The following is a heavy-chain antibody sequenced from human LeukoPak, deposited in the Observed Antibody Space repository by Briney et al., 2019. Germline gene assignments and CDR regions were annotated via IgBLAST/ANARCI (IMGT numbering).Heavy chain of an antibody. D-gene: IGHD2-15*01. CDR3: AKDATSPRVVVVAATAFDY. CDR2: ISSSSSYI. Sequence: GGSLRLSCAASGFTFGSYSMNWVRQAPGKGLEWVSSISSSSSYIYYADSVKGRFTISRDNSKNTLYLQMNSLRAEDTAVYYCAKDATSPRVVVVAATAFDYWGQGTLVTVSS. J-gene: IGHJ4*02. CDR1: GFTFGSYS. V-gene: IGHV3-21*04.